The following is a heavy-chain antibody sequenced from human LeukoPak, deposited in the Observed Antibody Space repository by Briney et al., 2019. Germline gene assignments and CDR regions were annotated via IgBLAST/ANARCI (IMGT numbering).Heavy chain of an antibody. CDR1: GGSFSGYY. J-gene: IGHJ4*02. D-gene: IGHD1-26*01. CDR2: INHSGST. V-gene: IGHV4-34*01. CDR3: ARGVGSRDY. Sequence: SETLSLTCAVYGGSFSGYYWSWIRQPPGKGLEWIGEINHSGSTNYNPSLKSRVTISVDTSKNQFSPKLSSVTAADTAVYYCARGVGSRDYWGQGTLVTVSS.